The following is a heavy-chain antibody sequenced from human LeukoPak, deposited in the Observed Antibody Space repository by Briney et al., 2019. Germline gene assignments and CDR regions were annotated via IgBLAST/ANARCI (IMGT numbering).Heavy chain of an antibody. D-gene: IGHD2-2*01. Sequence: GGSLRLSXAASGFTFKSYGMHWVRQAPGKGLEWVAFIRYDGSDKYYADSVKGRLTISRDNSKNTLYLQMSSLRAEDTAVYYCAKGSYYCSSSSCPQYYYYMDVWGKGTTVTVSS. CDR3: AKGSYYCSSSSCPQYYYYMDV. CDR2: IRYDGSDK. CDR1: GFTFKSYG. J-gene: IGHJ6*03. V-gene: IGHV3-30*02.